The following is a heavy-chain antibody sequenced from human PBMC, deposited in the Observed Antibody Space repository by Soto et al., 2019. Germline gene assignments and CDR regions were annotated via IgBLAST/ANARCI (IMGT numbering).Heavy chain of an antibody. V-gene: IGHV3-23*01. D-gene: IGHD3-10*01. CDR1: GFTFSSYA. CDR3: AKAVAYYYGSGSYGNDY. CDR2: ISGSGGST. J-gene: IGHJ4*02. Sequence: GVSLRLSCAASGFTFSSYAMSWVRQAPGKGLEWVSAISGSGGSTYYADSVKGRFTISRDNSKNTLYLQMNSLRAEDTAVYYCAKAVAYYYGSGSYGNDYWGQGTLVTVSS.